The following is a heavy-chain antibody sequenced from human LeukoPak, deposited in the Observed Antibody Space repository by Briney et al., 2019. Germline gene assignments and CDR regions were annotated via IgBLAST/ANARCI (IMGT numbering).Heavy chain of an antibody. CDR2: ISSSSSTI. CDR1: GFTFSSYS. J-gene: IGHJ4*02. CDR3: ASPRMTTVTTNYFDY. D-gene: IGHD4-17*01. V-gene: IGHV3-48*04. Sequence: PGGSLRLSCAASGFTFSSYSMNWVRQAPGKGLEWVSYISSSSSTIYYADSVKGRFTISRDNAKNSLYLQMNSLRAEDTAVYYCASPRMTTVTTNYFDYWGQGTLVTVSS.